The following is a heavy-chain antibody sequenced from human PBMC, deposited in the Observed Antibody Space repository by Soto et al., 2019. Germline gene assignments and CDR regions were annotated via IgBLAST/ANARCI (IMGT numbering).Heavy chain of an antibody. CDR2: INPSGGST. CDR1: GYTFTSYY. D-gene: IGHD2-2*03. V-gene: IGHV1-46*01. CDR3: ARVGKGMDIVVVPAAMKGDNWFDP. J-gene: IGHJ5*02. Sequence: QVQLVQSGAEVKKPGASVKVSCKASGYTFTSYYMHWVRQAPGQGLEWMGIINPSGGSTSYAQKFQGRVTMTRDTSTSTVYMELSSLRSEDTAVYYCARVGKGMDIVVVPAAMKGDNWFDPWGQGTLVTVSS.